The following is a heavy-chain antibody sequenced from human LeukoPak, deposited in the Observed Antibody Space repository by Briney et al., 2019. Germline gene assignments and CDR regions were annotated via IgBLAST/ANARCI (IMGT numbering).Heavy chain of an antibody. J-gene: IGHJ6*02. CDR2: IKSKTDGGTP. CDR1: RFTFSNAW. V-gene: IGHV3-15*01. D-gene: IGHD4-17*01. Sequence: PGGSLRLSCAASRFTFSNAWMSWVRQTPGKGLEWVGRIKSKTDGGTPDYAAPVKGRFTISRDDSKNTLYLQMNSLKTEDTAVYYCTTAPGDYERLYYGLDVWGQGTTVTVSS. CDR3: TTAPGDYERLYYGLDV.